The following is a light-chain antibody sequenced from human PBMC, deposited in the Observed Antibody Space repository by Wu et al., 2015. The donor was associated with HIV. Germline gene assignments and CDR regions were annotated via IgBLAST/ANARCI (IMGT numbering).Light chain of an antibody. CDR3: QERSNWPST. CDR2: DAS. J-gene: IGKJ5*01. CDR1: QSVGTY. Sequence: EIVLTQSPATPSLSPGERATLSCRASQSVGTYLAWYQHKPGQAPRLLIYDASHRATGIPARFSGSGSGTDFTLTISSLEPEDFAVYYCQERSNWPSTFGQGTRLEIK. V-gene: IGKV3-11*01.